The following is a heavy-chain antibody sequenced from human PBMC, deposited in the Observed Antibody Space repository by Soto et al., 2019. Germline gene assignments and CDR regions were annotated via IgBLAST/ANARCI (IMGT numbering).Heavy chain of an antibody. CDR3: TTDPTLNSGSSPLLYYYYYGMDV. J-gene: IGHJ6*02. CDR1: GFTFSNAW. Sequence: EVQLVESGGGLVKPGGSLRLSCAASGFTFSNAWMNWVRQAPGKGLEWVGRIKSKTDGGTTDYAAPVKGRFTISRDDSKNTLYLQMNSLKTEDTAVYYCTTDPTLNSGSSPLLYYYYYGMDVWGQGTTVTVSS. CDR2: IKSKTDGGTT. V-gene: IGHV3-15*07. D-gene: IGHD3-10*01.